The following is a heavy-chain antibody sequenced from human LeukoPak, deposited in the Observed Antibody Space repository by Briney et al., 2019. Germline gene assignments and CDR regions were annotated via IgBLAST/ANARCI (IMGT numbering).Heavy chain of an antibody. CDR1: GGSISSYY. CDR2: IYYSGST. CDR3: AREIPAAGTGDAFAI. Sequence: SDTLSLTCTVSGGSISSYYGSWVRQPRGQGLEWIGYIYYSGSTNYNPSLKSQVTISVDTSKNQFSLKLSSVTTADTAVYYCAREIPAAGTGDAFAIWGQGTMVTVSS. V-gene: IGHV4-59*01. D-gene: IGHD6-13*01. J-gene: IGHJ3*02.